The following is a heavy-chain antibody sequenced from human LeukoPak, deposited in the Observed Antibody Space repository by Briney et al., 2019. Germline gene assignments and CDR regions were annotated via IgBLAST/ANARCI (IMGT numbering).Heavy chain of an antibody. CDR2: ISAYNGNT. J-gene: IGHJ4*02. V-gene: IGHV1-18*01. Sequence: ASVKVSCKASGYTFTSYGITWVRRAPGQGLEWMGWISAYNGNTNYAQKLQGRVTMTTDTSTSIAYMELRSLTSDDTAVYYCARDRGTEAEVSDYWGQGTLVTVSS. CDR1: GYTFTSYG. CDR3: ARDRGTEAEVSDY.